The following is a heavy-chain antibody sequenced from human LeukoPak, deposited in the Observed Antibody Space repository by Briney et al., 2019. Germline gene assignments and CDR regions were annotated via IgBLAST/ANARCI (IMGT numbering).Heavy chain of an antibody. J-gene: IGHJ4*02. Sequence: SETLSLTCTVSGGSISSYYWSWIRQPAGKGLEWIGRIYTSGSSNSNPSLKSRVTMSADTSKNQFSLKLSSVTAADTAVYYCARDISVAGSFLLLDYWGQRTLVTVSS. CDR3: ARDISVAGSFLLLDY. CDR2: IYTSGSS. CDR1: GGSISSYY. V-gene: IGHV4-4*07. D-gene: IGHD6-19*01.